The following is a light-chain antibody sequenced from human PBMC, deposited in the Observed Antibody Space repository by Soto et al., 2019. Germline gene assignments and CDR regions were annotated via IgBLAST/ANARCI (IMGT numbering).Light chain of an antibody. CDR2: RRN. CDR1: SSNIGSNY. CDR3: APWDDSLSAHVL. V-gene: IGLV1-47*01. Sequence: QSVLTKPPSASGTPGQRVTISCSGSSSNIGSNYIYWYHHLPGTAPKLLIYRRNQRPSGVPDRLSGSKSGTSASQAISGLRSEDEADYYCAPWDDSLSAHVLFGGGTKVTVL. J-gene: IGLJ2*01.